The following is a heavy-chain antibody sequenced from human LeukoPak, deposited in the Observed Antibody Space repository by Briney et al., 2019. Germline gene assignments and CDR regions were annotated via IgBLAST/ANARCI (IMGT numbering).Heavy chain of an antibody. CDR2: MNPNSGNT. D-gene: IGHD2-21*02. Sequence: ASVKVSCKASGGTFNNYDINWVRQATGQGLEWMGWMNPNSGNTGYAQKFQGRVTITRNTSISTAYMELSSLRSEDTAVYYCARGRSGDLDYWGQGTLVTVSS. V-gene: IGHV1-8*03. J-gene: IGHJ4*02. CDR3: ARGRSGDLDY. CDR1: GGTFNNYD.